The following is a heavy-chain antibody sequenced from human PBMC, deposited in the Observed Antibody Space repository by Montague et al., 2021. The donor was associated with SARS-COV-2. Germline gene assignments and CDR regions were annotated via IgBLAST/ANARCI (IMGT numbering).Heavy chain of an antibody. Sequence: SLRLSCAASGFTFDDYGMSWVRQAPGKGLEWVSGITRNGLTTGYADSVKGRFTISRDNTKNSLSLQMTSLRAEDKALYYCTRGFRGGPFDCWGQGTLVTVSS. CDR1: GFTFDDYG. V-gene: IGHV3-20*04. J-gene: IGHJ4*02. CDR2: ITRNGLTT. CDR3: TRGFRGGPFDC. D-gene: IGHD3-10*01.